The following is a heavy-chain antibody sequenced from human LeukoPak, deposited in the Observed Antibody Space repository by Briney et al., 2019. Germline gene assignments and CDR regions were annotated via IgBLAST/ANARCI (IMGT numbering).Heavy chain of an antibody. D-gene: IGHD3-22*01. CDR1: GGTFSSYA. CDR2: ISAYNGNT. V-gene: IGHV1-18*01. Sequence: GASVKVSCKASGGTFSSYAISWVRQAPGQGLEWMGWISAYNGNTNYAQKLQGRVTMTTDTSTSTAYMELRSLRSDDTAVYYCALLVVDPPPFDYWGQGTLVTVSS. J-gene: IGHJ4*02. CDR3: ALLVVDPPPFDY.